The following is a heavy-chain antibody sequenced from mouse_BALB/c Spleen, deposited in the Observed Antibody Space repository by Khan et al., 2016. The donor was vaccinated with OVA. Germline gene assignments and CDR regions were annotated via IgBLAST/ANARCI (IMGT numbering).Heavy chain of an antibody. D-gene: IGHD4-1*01. V-gene: IGHV14-3*02. J-gene: IGHJ2*01. CDR1: GFNIKDTH. CDR3: TPAGTGYYFDY. Sequence: VRLQQSGAELVKPGASVKLSCTASGFNIKDTHMHWVKQRPEQGLEWIGRIDPANDNSKYDPRFQGKATITADTSSNTTYLQLSSLTSEDTAVYYCTPAGTGYYFDYWGQGTTLTVSS. CDR2: IDPANDNS.